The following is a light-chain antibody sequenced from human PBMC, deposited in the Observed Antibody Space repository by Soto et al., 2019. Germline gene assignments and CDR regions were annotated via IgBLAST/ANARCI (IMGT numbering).Light chain of an antibody. J-gene: IGKJ1*01. CDR3: HQRQSWPRT. CDR2: QTS. V-gene: IGKV3-11*01. Sequence: EIVLTQSPATLSSFPGDRVTLSCRASQYINTRLAWYQHRPGQAPRRLIYQTSIRAAGIPARFSASGSGTDFTLTISGVQPEDFALYYCHQRQSWPRTFGQGTKVDIK. CDR1: QYINTR.